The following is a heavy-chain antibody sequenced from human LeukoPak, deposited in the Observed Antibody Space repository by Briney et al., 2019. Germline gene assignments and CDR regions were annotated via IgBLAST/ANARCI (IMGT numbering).Heavy chain of an antibody. Sequence: SETLSLTCTVSGGSISSSSYYWGWIRQPPGKGLEWIGSIYYSGSTYYNPSLKSRVTISVDTSKNQFSLKLSSVTAADTAVYYCARWGWRYNWNLYAFDIWGQGTMVTVSS. J-gene: IGHJ3*02. D-gene: IGHD1-7*01. CDR3: ARWGWRYNWNLYAFDI. V-gene: IGHV4-39*07. CDR2: IYYSGST. CDR1: GGSISSSSYY.